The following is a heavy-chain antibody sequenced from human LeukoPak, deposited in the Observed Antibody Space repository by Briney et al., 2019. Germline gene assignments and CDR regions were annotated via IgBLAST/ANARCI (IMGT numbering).Heavy chain of an antibody. CDR3: ATVRLRTTGTYDAFDI. CDR2: FDPEYGET. D-gene: IGHD1-1*01. CDR1: GYTLTELS. Sequence: GASVKVSCKVSGYTLTELSMHWVRQAPGKGLEWMGGFDPEYGETIYAQKFQGRVTMTEDTSTDTAYMELSSLRSEDTAVYYCATVRLRTTGTYDAFDIWGQGTMVTVSS. V-gene: IGHV1-24*01. J-gene: IGHJ3*02.